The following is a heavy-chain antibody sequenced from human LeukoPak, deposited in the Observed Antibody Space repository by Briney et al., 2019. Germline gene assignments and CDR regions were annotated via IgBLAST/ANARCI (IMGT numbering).Heavy chain of an antibody. J-gene: IGHJ4*02. D-gene: IGHD3-22*01. Sequence: GGSLRLSCAASGFTFSSYSMNWVRQAPGKGLEWVSSISSSSSYIYYADSVKGRFTISRDNAKNSLYPQMNSLRAEDTAVYYCARDFALYYYDSGGYYDYWGQGTLVTVSS. CDR2: ISSSSSYI. CDR1: GFTFSSYS. V-gene: IGHV3-21*01. CDR3: ARDFALYYYDSGGYYDY.